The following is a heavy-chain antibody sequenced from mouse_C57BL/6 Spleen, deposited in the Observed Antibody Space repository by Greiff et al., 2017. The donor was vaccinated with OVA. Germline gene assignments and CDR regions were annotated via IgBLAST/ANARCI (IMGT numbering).Heavy chain of an antibody. D-gene: IGHD2-4*01. V-gene: IGHV1-66*01. Sequence: QVQLQQSGPELVKPGASVKISCKASGYSFTSYYIHWVKQRPGQGLEWIGWIYPGSGNTKYNEKFKGKATLTADTSSSTAYMQLSSLTSEDSAVYYCARFDDYDPFAYWGQGTLVTVSA. CDR3: ARFDDYDPFAY. CDR1: GYSFTSYY. CDR2: IYPGSGNT. J-gene: IGHJ3*01.